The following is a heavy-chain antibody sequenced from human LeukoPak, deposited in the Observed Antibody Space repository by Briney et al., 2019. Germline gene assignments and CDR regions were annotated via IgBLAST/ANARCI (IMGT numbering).Heavy chain of an antibody. J-gene: IGHJ4*02. V-gene: IGHV4-59*01. CDR3: ARLKATVSIHAYFDS. CDR2: IHYTGST. CDR1: GGSINSYY. Sequence: SETLSLTCTVSGGSINSYYWSWIRQPPGKGLECIGYIHYTGSTNYNPSLKSRVSISSDTSKNQFSLELSSVTAADTAVYYCARLKATVSIHAYFDSWGQGTLVTVSS. D-gene: IGHD4-17*01.